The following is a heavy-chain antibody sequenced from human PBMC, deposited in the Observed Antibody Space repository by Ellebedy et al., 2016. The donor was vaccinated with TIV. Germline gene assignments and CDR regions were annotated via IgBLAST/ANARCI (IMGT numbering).Heavy chain of an antibody. D-gene: IGHD4-17*01. J-gene: IGHJ4*02. CDR2: IYPGDSDT. CDR3: ARHATVTTYEDY. CDR1: GYSFTSYW. Sequence: GGSLRLXXKGSGYSFTSYWIGWVRQMPGKGLEWMGIIYPGDSDTRYSPSFQGQVTISADKSISTAYLQWSSLKASDTAMYYCARHATVTTYEDYWGQGTLVTVSS. V-gene: IGHV5-51*01.